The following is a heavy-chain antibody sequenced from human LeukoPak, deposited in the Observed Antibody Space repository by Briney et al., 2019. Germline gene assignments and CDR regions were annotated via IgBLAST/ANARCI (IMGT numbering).Heavy chain of an antibody. CDR3: ARDGSSWFLFDYYYYYGMDV. CDR2: ISSSGSTI. J-gene: IGHJ6*02. V-gene: IGHV3-11*01. CDR1: GFTFSDYY. D-gene: IGHD6-13*01. Sequence: GGFLRLSCAASGFTFSDYYMSWIRQAPGKGLEWVSYISSSGSTIYYADSVKGRFTISRDNAKNSLYLQMNSLRAEDTAVYYCARDGSSWFLFDYYYYYGMDVWGQGTTVTVSS.